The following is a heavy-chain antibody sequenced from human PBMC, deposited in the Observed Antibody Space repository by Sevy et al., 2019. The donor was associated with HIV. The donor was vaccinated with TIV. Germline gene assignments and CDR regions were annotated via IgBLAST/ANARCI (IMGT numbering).Heavy chain of an antibody. J-gene: IGHJ4*02. V-gene: IGHV3-30*18. CDR1: GFTFSSYG. D-gene: IGHD3-9*01. CDR2: ISYDGSNK. CDR3: AKDEDILTGYYPFDY. Sequence: GGSLRLSCAASGFTFSSYGMHWVRQAPGKGLEWVAVISYDGSNKYYADSVKGRFTISRDNSKNTLYLQMNSLRAEDTAVYYCAKDEDILTGYYPFDYWGQGTVVTVSS.